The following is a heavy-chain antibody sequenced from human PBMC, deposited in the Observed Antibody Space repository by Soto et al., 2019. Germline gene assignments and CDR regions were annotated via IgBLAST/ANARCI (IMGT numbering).Heavy chain of an antibody. J-gene: IGHJ6*02. D-gene: IGHD2-2*01. Sequence: QVQLVQSGAEVKKPGASVKVSCKASGYTFTSYYMHWVRQAPGKGLEWMGIINPSGTTTDYAQKCQGRVTMTRDTSTSTYYMELSSLRSDDTAVYYCARPLISSHYYFGMDVLGQGTTVTVSS. CDR2: INPSGTTT. V-gene: IGHV1-46*01. CDR3: ARPLISSHYYFGMDV. CDR1: GYTFTSYY.